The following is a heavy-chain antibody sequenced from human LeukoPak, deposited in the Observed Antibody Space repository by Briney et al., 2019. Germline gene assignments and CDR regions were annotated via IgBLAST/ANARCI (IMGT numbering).Heavy chain of an antibody. V-gene: IGHV3-53*01. D-gene: IGHD3-16*01. Sequence: PGGSLRLSCAASGFTVSSNYMSWVRQAPGKGLEWVSVIYSGGSTYYADSVKGRFTISRDNSKNTLYLQMNSLRAEDTAVYYCAREGSPIMITGDAFDIWGQGTMVTVSS. CDR1: GFTVSSNY. J-gene: IGHJ3*02. CDR2: IYSGGST. CDR3: AREGSPIMITGDAFDI.